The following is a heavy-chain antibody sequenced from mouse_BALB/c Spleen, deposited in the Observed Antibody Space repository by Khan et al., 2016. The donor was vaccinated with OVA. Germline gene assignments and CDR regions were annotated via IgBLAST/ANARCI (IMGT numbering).Heavy chain of an antibody. CDR3: ARWFAY. CDR2: INYSGGT. CDR1: GYSITSDYA. J-gene: IGHJ3*01. Sequence: EVQLVESGPGLVKPSQSLSHTCTVTGYSITSDYAWNWIRQFPGNKLEWMGYINYSGGTSYLPSLKSRISITRDTSRNQFFLQLNSVTTEDSATYYCARWFAYWGQGTLVTVS. V-gene: IGHV3-2*02.